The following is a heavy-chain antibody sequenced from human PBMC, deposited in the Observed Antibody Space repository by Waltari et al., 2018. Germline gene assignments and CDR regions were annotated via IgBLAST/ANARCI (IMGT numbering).Heavy chain of an antibody. V-gene: IGHV3-30*02. CDR2: IRYDGSNK. J-gene: IGHJ4*02. D-gene: IGHD3-10*01. Sequence: QVQLVESGGGVVQPGGSLRLSCAASGFTFSSYGMHWVRQAPGKGLEWVAFIRYDGSNKYYADSVKGRFTISRDNSKNTLYLQMNSLRAEDTAVYYCAKGYDMVLVYWGQGTLVTVSS. CDR1: GFTFSSYG. CDR3: AKGYDMVLVY.